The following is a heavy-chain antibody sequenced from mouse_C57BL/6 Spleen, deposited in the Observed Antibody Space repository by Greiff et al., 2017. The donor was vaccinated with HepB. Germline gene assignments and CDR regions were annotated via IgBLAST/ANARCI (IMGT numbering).Heavy chain of an antibody. CDR1: GYAFSSSW. D-gene: IGHD3-2*02. CDR2: IYPGDGDT. V-gene: IGHV1-82*01. J-gene: IGHJ4*01. Sequence: VQLQQSGPELVKPGASVKISCKASGYAFSSSWMNWVKQRPGKGLEWIGRIYPGDGDTNYNGKFKGKATLTADKSSSTAYMQLSSLTSEDSAVYFCARGGGRPDWGQGTSVTVSS. CDR3: ARGGGRPD.